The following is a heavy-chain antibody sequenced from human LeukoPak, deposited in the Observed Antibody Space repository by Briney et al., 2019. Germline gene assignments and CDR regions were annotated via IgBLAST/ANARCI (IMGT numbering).Heavy chain of an antibody. V-gene: IGHV1-2*06. Sequence: GASVKVSCKASGYTFTGYYMHWVRQAPGQGLEWMGRINPNSGGTNYAQKFQGRVTMTRDTSISTAYMELSRLRSDDTAVYYCARDSAVVVVSHYYYYYGMDVWGQGTTVTVSS. CDR2: INPNSGGT. CDR3: ARDSAVVVVSHYYYYYGMDV. CDR1: GYTFTGYY. D-gene: IGHD2-15*01. J-gene: IGHJ6*02.